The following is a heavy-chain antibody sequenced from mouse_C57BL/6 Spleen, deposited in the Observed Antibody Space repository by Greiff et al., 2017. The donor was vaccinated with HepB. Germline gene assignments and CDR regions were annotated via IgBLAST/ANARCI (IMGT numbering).Heavy chain of an antibody. Sequence: VQLKESGAELVRPGASVKLSCTASGFNIKDDYMHWVKQRPEQGLEWIGWIDPENGDTEYASKFQGKATITADTSSNTAYLQLSSLTSEDTAVYYCTTQLGWFAYWGQGTLVTVSA. J-gene: IGHJ3*01. CDR2: IDPENGDT. V-gene: IGHV14-4*01. CDR3: TTQLGWFAY. D-gene: IGHD4-1*02. CDR1: GFNIKDDY.